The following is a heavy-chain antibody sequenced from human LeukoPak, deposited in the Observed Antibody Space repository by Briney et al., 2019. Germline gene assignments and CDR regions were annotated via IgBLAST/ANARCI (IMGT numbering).Heavy chain of an antibody. Sequence: SGPALVKPTQTLTLTCTFSGFSLSTSGMCVSWIRRPPGKALEWLARIDWDDDKYYSTSLKTRLTISKDTSKNQVVLTMTNMDPVDTATYYCARIRLDSSSWAHWYFDLWGRGTLVTVSS. V-gene: IGHV2-70*11. CDR1: GFSLSTSGMC. D-gene: IGHD6-13*01. CDR2: IDWDDDK. J-gene: IGHJ2*01. CDR3: ARIRLDSSSWAHWYFDL.